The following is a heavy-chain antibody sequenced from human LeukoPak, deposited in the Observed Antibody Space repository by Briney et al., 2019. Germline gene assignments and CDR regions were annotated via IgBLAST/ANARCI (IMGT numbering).Heavy chain of an antibody. CDR2: INSDGSST. CDR1: GFTFSSYW. J-gene: IGHJ4*02. Sequence: GGSLRLSCAASGFTFSSYWMHWVRQAPGKGLVWVSRINSDGSSTSYADSVKGRFTISRDNAKNSLYLQMNSLRAEDTAVYYCARDSNSIKVAATGFDYWGQGTLVTVSS. CDR3: ARDSNSIKVAATGFDY. D-gene: IGHD2-15*01. V-gene: IGHV3-74*01.